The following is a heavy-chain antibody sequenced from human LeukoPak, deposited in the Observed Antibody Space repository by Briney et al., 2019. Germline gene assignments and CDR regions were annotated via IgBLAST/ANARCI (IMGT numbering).Heavy chain of an antibody. CDR3: ATTPAAKGKFLFDS. D-gene: IGHD5-18*01. V-gene: IGHV3-21*01. Sequence: MTGGSLRLSCAASGFTFGSYSMNWVRQAPGKGREWVSSIGSSSSYIYSGDSVKGGFTISRDNAKNSLYLQMNSLRAEDTAVYYCATTPAAKGKFLFDSWGQGTLVTVFS. J-gene: IGHJ4*02. CDR2: IGSSSSYI. CDR1: GFTFGSYS.